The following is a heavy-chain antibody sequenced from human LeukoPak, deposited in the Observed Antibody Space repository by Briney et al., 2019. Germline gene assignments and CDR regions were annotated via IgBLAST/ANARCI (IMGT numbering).Heavy chain of an antibody. CDR3: ASMSGYYPSYYFDY. V-gene: IGHV1-18*01. Sequence: ASVKVSCKASGYTFTSYGISWVRQAPGQGLEWMGWISAYNGNTNYAQKLQGRVTMTTDTSTSTAYTELRSLRSDDTAVYYCASMSGYYPSYYFDYWGQGTLVTVSS. CDR2: ISAYNGNT. D-gene: IGHD3-3*01. J-gene: IGHJ4*02. CDR1: GYTFTSYG.